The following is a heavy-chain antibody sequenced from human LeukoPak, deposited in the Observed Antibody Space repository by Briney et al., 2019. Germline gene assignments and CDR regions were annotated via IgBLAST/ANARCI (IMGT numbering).Heavy chain of an antibody. Sequence: ASVKVSCKASGGTFSSYAISWVRQAPGQGLEWMGWISAYNGNTNYAQKLQGRVTMTSDTSTSTAYMELRSLRSDDTAVYYCARDRWINYYYGMDVWGQGTTVTVSS. D-gene: IGHD2-2*03. V-gene: IGHV1-18*01. CDR3: ARDRWINYYYGMDV. CDR2: ISAYNGNT. CDR1: GGTFSSYA. J-gene: IGHJ6*02.